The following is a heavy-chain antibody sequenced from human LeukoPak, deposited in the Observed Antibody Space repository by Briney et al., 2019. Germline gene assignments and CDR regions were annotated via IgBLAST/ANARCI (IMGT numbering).Heavy chain of an antibody. J-gene: IGHJ6*02. CDR2: ISYDGSNK. V-gene: IGHV3-30-3*01. Sequence: PGRSLRLSCAASGFTFSSYAMHWVRQAPGKGLEWVAVISYDGSNKYYADSVKGRFTISRDNSKNTLYLQMNSLRAEDTAVYYCAREKAPPSPYSSGWYADYYYGMDVWGQGTLVTVSS. CDR3: AREKAPPSPYSSGWYADYYYGMDV. D-gene: IGHD6-19*01. CDR1: GFTFSSYA.